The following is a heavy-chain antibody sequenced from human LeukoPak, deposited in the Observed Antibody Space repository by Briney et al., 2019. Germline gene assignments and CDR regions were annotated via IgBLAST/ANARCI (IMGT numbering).Heavy chain of an antibody. CDR3: ARVSRRQGTMTIYYY. V-gene: IGHV1-46*01. J-gene: IGHJ4*02. Sequence: ASVKVSCKASGYTFTSYYMHWVRQAPGQGLEWMGIINPRGGSTSYAQKFQGRVTMTRDTSTSTVYMELSSLRSEDTAVYYCARVSRRQGTMTIYYYWGQGTLVTVSS. CDR1: GYTFTSYY. D-gene: IGHD3-3*01. CDR2: INPRGGST.